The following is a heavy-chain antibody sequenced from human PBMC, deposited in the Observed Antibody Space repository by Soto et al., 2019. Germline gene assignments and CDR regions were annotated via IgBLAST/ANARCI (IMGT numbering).Heavy chain of an antibody. J-gene: IGHJ4*02. CDR2: ISAYNGNT. D-gene: IGHD6-13*01. Sequence: QVQLVQSGAEVKKPGASVKVSCEASGYTFTSYGITWVRQAPGQGLEWMGWISAYNGNTNYAQKLRGRVTMTTYTSTSTAYMELRSLRSDDTAVYYCARTDSRPQDFDYWGQGTLVTVSS. CDR3: ARTDSRPQDFDY. V-gene: IGHV1-18*01. CDR1: GYTFTSYG.